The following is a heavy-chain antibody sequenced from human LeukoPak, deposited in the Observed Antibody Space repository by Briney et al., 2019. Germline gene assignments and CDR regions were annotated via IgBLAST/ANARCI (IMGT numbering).Heavy chain of an antibody. CDR2: INPSGGST. CDR1: GYTFTRYY. Sequence: ASVTVSCKASGYTFTRYYINWVRQAPGQGLEWIGIINPSGGSTTYAQKFQGRVTMTRDTSTSTVYMELISLRSEDTAVYYCARSGGYYDSSQDWGQGTLVTVSS. J-gene: IGHJ4*02. CDR3: ARSGGYYDSSQD. D-gene: IGHD3-22*01. V-gene: IGHV1-46*01.